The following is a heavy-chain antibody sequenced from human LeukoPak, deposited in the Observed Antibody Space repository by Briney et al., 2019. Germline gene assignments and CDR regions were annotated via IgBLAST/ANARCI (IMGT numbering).Heavy chain of an antibody. CDR3: TTDPPNCSGDCSTHY. CDR2: IKSKAHGGTT. D-gene: IGHD2-21*02. CDR1: GFTFNNAW. Sequence: AGGSLRLSCAASGFTFNNAWMTWVRQAPGKGLEWVGRIKSKAHGGTTDHAAPVKGRFTISRDDSKNTLYLQMNSLKIGDTAVYYCTTDPPNCSGDCSTHYWGQGTLVTVSS. V-gene: IGHV3-15*01. J-gene: IGHJ4*02.